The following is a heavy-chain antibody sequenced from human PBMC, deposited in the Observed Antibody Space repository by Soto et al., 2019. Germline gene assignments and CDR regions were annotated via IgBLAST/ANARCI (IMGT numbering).Heavy chain of an antibody. CDR3: ARRYCSTSSRPRNYYAMDV. CDR1: GYSFTSYW. CDR2: IDPGDSYT. Sequence: GESLKISCKGSGYSFTSYWISWVRQMPGKGLEWMGRIDPGDSYTNYSPSFQGHVTISVDKSISTAYLQWSSLKASDTAMYYCARRYCSTSSRPRNYYAMDVWGQGTTLTVSS. V-gene: IGHV5-10-1*01. J-gene: IGHJ6*02. D-gene: IGHD2-2*01.